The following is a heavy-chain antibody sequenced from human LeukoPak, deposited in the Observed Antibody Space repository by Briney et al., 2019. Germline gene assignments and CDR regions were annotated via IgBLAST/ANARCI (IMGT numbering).Heavy chain of an antibody. CDR1: GYTFTGYY. Sequence: ASVKVSCKASGYTFTGYYIHWVRQAPGQGLEWVGWINPHSGDTNYAQNFQGRVTMTRDTSISTAYLELSRLRSDDTAVYYCARVRGYSFDCFDYWGQGTLVTVPS. CDR3: ARVRGYSFDCFDY. V-gene: IGHV1-2*02. D-gene: IGHD5-18*01. CDR2: INPHSGDT. J-gene: IGHJ4*02.